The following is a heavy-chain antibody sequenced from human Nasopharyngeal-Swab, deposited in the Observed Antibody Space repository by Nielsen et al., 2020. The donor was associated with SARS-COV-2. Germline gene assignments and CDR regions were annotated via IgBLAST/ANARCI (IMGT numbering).Heavy chain of an antibody. CDR3: ASYKMGIDY. Sequence: WIRQPPGKGLEWVSYISSSSYTNYADSVKGRFTISRDNAKNSLYLQMNSLRAEDTAVYYCASYKMGIDYWGQGTLATVSS. CDR2: ISSSSYT. D-gene: IGHD3-10*01. V-gene: IGHV3-11*06. J-gene: IGHJ4*02.